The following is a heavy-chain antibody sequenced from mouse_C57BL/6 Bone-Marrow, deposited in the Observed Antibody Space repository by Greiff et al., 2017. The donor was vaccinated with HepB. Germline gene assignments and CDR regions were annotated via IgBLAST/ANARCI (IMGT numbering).Heavy chain of an antibody. D-gene: IGHD1-1*01. J-gene: IGHJ1*03. CDR1: GYTFTGYW. V-gene: IGHV1-9*01. CDR2: ILPGSGST. Sequence: QVQLQQSGAELMKPGASVKLSCKATGYTFTGYWIEWVKQRPGHGLEWIGEILPGSGSTNYNEKFKGKATFTADTSSNTAYMQLSSLTTEDSASYYCAGTTVVEGYFDVWGTGTTVTVSS. CDR3: AGTTVVEGYFDV.